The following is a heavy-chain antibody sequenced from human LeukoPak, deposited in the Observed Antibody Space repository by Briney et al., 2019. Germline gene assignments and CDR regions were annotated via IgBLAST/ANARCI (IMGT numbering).Heavy chain of an antibody. V-gene: IGHV3-23*01. J-gene: IGHJ4*02. CDR3: AKDLWEQQLPLRYFDY. CDR2: ISGSGGST. D-gene: IGHD6-13*01. CDR1: GFTFSSYA. Sequence: GGSLRLSCAASGFTFSSYAMSWVRQAPGKGLEWVSAISGSGGSTYYADSVKGRFTISRDNFKNTLYLQMNSLRAEDTAVYYCAKDLWEQQLPLRYFDYWGQGTLVTVSS.